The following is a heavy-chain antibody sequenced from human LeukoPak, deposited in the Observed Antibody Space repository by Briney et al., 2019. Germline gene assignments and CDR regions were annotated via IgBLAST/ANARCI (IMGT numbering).Heavy chain of an antibody. J-gene: IGHJ4*02. CDR2: IHSGGNT. CDR3: ARDVGAWDFDY. V-gene: IGHV3-53*01. D-gene: IGHD1-26*01. CDR1: GFTVSSSY. Sequence: GGSLRLSCAASGFTVSSSYMSWVRQAPGKGLEWVSVIHSGGNTYYADSVKGRFTISRDNSKNTLYLQMNSLRAEDTAVYYCARDVGAWDFDYWGQGTLVTVSS.